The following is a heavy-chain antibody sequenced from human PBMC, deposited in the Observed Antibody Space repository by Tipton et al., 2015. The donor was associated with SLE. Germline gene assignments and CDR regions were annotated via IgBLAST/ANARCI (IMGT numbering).Heavy chain of an antibody. V-gene: IGHV1-2*02. CDR3: ARIGCSSTSCYRSDDAFDI. CDR2: INPNSGGT. CDR1: GYTFTGYY. J-gene: IGHJ3*02. Sequence: QSGAEVKKPGASVKVSCKASGYTFTGYYKHWVRQASGQGLEWMGWINPNSGGTNYAQKFQGRVTMTRDTSISTAYMELSRLRSDDTAVYYCARIGCSSTSCYRSDDAFDIWGQGTMVTVSS. D-gene: IGHD2-2*01.